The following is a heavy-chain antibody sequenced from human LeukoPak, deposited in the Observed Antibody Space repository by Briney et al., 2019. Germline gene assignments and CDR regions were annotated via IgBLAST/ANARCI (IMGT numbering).Heavy chain of an antibody. Sequence: GGSLRLSCAASGFTFSSYWMTWVRQAPGKWLEWVANIKLDGSEKYYVDSVKGRFTISRDDAKNSVYLQINSLSAEDTAVYYCARISSSRYYFDYWGQGTLVTVSS. CDR1: GFTFSSYW. J-gene: IGHJ4*02. D-gene: IGHD6-13*01. CDR3: ARISSSRYYFDY. V-gene: IGHV3-7*01. CDR2: IKLDGSEK.